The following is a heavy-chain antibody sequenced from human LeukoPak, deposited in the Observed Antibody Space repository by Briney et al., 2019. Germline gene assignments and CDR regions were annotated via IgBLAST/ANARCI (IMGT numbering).Heavy chain of an antibody. CDR2: MNPNSGNT. CDR3: ARDQRPPPFFDY. V-gene: IGHV1-8*01. J-gene: IGHJ4*02. CDR1: GYTFTSFD. D-gene: IGHD3-16*01. Sequence: ASVKVSCKASGYTFTSFDINWVRQATGQGLEWMGWMNPNSGNTGYAQKFQGRVTMTRNTSISTAYMELRSLRSDDTAVYYCARDQRPPPFFDYWGQGTLVTVSS.